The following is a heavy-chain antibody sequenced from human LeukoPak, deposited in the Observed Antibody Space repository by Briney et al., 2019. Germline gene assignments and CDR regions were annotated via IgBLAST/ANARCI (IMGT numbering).Heavy chain of an antibody. CDR1: GFTFSRYS. CDR2: VNSDGSGT. CDR3: VCLGLGGLSLD. D-gene: IGHD3-16*01. Sequence: PGGFLRLSCAASGFTFSRYSMHWVRQAPGKGLVWVSHVNSDGSGTDYADSVKGRFTISRDNAKNTLYLQMNSLRVEDTAVYYCVCLGLGGLSLDWGQGTLVTVSS. J-gene: IGHJ4*02. V-gene: IGHV3-74*01.